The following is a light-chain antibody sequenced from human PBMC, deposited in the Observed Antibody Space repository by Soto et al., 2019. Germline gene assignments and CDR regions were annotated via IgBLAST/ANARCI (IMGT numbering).Light chain of an antibody. V-gene: IGKV1-5*01. Sequence: IQISPSPSTLSASAGDRATITCRASQRVXSLLAWYETKPGRAPKLLSSDPSTLESGVPSRFKGSGSGREFTLTISSLQTDEFATYYCQQYNRYASWTFGQGTKVDI. CDR1: QRVXSL. CDR2: DPS. J-gene: IGKJ1*01. CDR3: QQYNRYASWT.